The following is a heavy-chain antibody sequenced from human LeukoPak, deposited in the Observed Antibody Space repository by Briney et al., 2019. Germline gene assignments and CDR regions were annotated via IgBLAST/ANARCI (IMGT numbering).Heavy chain of an antibody. Sequence: GSLRLSCAASGFTFSSYSMNWVRQAPEKGLEWVSSISSSSSYIYYADSVKGRFTISRDNSKNTLYLQMNSLRAEDTAVYYCAKSGSSSWFLDYWGQGTLVTVSS. CDR2: ISSSSSYI. V-gene: IGHV3-21*04. J-gene: IGHJ4*02. CDR1: GFTFSSYS. D-gene: IGHD6-13*01. CDR3: AKSGSSSWFLDY.